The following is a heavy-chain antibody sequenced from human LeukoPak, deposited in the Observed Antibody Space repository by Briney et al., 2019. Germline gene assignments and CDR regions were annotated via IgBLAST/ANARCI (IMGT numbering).Heavy chain of an antibody. Sequence: SVKVSCKASGFSFATSAVQWVRQARGQRLEWIGWIVVGSSHTNYAQKFQDRVTITRDMSTTTAYMELSSLRSEDTAVYYCARGGYYYDSSGYSHLPDYWGQGTLVTVSA. CDR1: GFSFATSA. D-gene: IGHD3-22*01. J-gene: IGHJ4*02. CDR2: IVVGSSHT. V-gene: IGHV1-58*01. CDR3: ARGGYYYDSSGYSHLPDY.